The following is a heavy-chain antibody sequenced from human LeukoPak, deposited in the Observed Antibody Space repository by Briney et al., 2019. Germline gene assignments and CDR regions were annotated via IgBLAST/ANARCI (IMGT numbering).Heavy chain of an antibody. CDR1: GFTFSSYW. D-gene: IGHD4-23*01. CDR3: AREGGGNSGWFDP. CDR2: IKLDVSET. Sequence: PGGSLRLSCAASGFTFSSYWMTWVRQAPGKGLEWVANIKLDVSETYYVDSVKGRFTISRDNAKNSLYLQMNSLRAEDTAVYYCAREGGGNSGWFDPWGQGTLVTVSS. J-gene: IGHJ5*02. V-gene: IGHV3-7*01.